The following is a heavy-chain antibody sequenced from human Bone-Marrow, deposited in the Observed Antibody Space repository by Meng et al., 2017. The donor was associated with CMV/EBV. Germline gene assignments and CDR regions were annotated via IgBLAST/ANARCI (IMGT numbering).Heavy chain of an antibody. J-gene: IGHJ4*02. V-gene: IGHV3-74*01. CDR2: INSDGSST. CDR1: GFTFSSYW. D-gene: IGHD3-3*01. CDR3: AKYFDLWSGYGSYFDS. Sequence: GESLKISCAASGFTFSSYWMHWVRQVPGKGLVWVSRINSDGSSTSYADSVKGRFTISRDNAKNTLYLQMNSLRAKDTATYYCAKYFDLWSGYGSYFDSWGRGTLVTVSS.